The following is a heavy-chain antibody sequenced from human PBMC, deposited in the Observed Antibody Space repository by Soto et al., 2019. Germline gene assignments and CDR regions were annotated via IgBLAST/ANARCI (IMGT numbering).Heavy chain of an antibody. J-gene: IGHJ6*02. CDR2: IYYSGST. CDR1: GGSISSSSYY. CDR3: ARLLRSHSGSSSRRYYYYGMDV. Sequence: SETLSLTCTVSGGSISSSSYYWGWIRQPPGKGLEWIGSIYYSGSTYYNPSLKSRVTISVDTSKNQFSLKLSSVTAADTAVYYCARLLRSHSGSSSRRYYYYGMDVWGQGTTVTVSS. D-gene: IGHD1-26*01. V-gene: IGHV4-39*01.